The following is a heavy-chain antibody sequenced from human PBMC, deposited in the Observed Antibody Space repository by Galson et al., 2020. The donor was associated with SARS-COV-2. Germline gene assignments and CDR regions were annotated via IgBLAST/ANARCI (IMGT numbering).Heavy chain of an antibody. Sequence: GGSLRLSCAASGFTFSSYAMHWLRQAPGKGLEWVAVISYDGSNKHYADSVQGRFTISRANSKRTLYLQMNRLRAEDTAVYYCARAPRNYYDSSGYYHIRSYFDYWGQGTLVTFCS. D-gene: IGHD3-22*01. J-gene: IGHJ4*02. CDR1: GFTFSSYA. CDR2: ISYDGSNK. CDR3: ARAPRNYYDSSGYYHIRSYFDY. V-gene: IGHV3-30*01.